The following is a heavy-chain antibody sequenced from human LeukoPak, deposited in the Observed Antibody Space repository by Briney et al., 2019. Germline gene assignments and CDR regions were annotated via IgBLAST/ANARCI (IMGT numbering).Heavy chain of an antibody. V-gene: IGHV4-34*01. D-gene: IGHD5-18*01. CDR2: INHSGST. CDR3: ARGWIQLWSYWYFDL. CDR1: SGSLSGYY. Sequence: SETLSLTCAVYSGSLSGYYWSWIRQPPGKGLEWIGEINHSGSTNYNPSLKSRVTISVDTSKNQFSLKLSSVTAADTAVYYCARGWIQLWSYWYFDLWGRGTLVTVSS. J-gene: IGHJ2*01.